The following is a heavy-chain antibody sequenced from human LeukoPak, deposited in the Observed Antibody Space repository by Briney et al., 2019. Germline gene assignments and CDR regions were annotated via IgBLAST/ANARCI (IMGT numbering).Heavy chain of an antibody. CDR1: GGSISSGGYY. J-gene: IGHJ2*01. CDR2: IYYSGST. Sequence: SQTLSLTCTVSGGSISSGGYYWSWIRQHPGKGLEWIGYIYYSGSTYYNPSLKSRVTISVYTSKNQCSLKRNSVSPADTTVYYCASWAHIPRSNMRVVVTVYSCFDLWGRGSLVTVSS. CDR3: ASWAHIPRSNMRVVVTVYSCFDL. V-gene: IGHV4-31*03. D-gene: IGHD3-22*01.